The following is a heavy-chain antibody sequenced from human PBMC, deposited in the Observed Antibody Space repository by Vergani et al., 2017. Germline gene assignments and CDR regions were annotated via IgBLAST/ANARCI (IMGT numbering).Heavy chain of an antibody. CDR2: VSVSGST. J-gene: IGHJ4*02. V-gene: IGHV4-4*07. CDR1: GGSITNYY. D-gene: IGHD3-16*01. CDR3: ARHDRKTYTATMGWYDY. Sequence: QVQLQESGPGLVNPSETLSLTCSVSGGSITNYYWSWIRQAAGKGLEWIGRVSVSGSTDSNASLRSRVTMSIDTSTNQFSLKLTSVTAADTALYFCARHDRKTYTATMGWYDYWGQGILVTVSS.